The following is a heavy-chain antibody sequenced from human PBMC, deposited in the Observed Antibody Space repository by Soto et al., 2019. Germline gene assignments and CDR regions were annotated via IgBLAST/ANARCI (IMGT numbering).Heavy chain of an antibody. CDR2: IYYSGST. D-gene: IGHD5-18*01. CDR1: GGSISSYY. CDR3: ARSYGGGYYFDY. Sequence: PSETLSLTCTVSGGSISSYYWSWIRQPPGKGLEWIGYIYYSGSTNYNPSLKSRVTISVDTSKNQFSLKLSSVTAADTAVYYCARSYGGGYYFDYWGQGTTVTVSS. V-gene: IGHV4-59*01. J-gene: IGHJ4*03.